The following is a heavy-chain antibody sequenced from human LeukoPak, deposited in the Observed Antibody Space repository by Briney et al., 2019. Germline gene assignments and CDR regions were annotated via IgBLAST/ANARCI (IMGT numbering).Heavy chain of an antibody. V-gene: IGHV3-9*01. J-gene: IGHJ5*02. Sequence: LTGGSLRLSCAASGFTFDDYAMPWVRQAPGKGLEWVSGISWNSGSIGYADSVKGRFTISRDNAKNSLYLQMNSLRAEDTALYYCAKSNCSSTSCYDGFNWFDPWGQGTLVTVSS. CDR2: ISWNSGSI. CDR1: GFTFDDYA. CDR3: AKSNCSSTSCYDGFNWFDP. D-gene: IGHD2-2*01.